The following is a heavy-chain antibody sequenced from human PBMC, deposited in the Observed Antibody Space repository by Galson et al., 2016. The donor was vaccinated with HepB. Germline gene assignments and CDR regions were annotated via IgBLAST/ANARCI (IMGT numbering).Heavy chain of an antibody. J-gene: IGHJ4*02. V-gene: IGHV1-69*13. D-gene: IGHD3-10*01. Sequence: SVKVSCKASGGTFNSYDFSWVRQAPGQGLEWMGGIIPLFGTANYAQKFQGRLTITADESTTTVYMDLGSLRSQDTAVYFCARDYYGSGSGLGYWGQGTLVTVSS. CDR1: GGTFNSYD. CDR2: IIPLFGTA. CDR3: ARDYYGSGSGLGY.